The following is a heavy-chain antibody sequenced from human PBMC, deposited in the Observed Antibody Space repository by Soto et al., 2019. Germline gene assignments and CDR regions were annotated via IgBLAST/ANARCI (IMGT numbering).Heavy chain of an antibody. D-gene: IGHD3-10*01. J-gene: IGHJ6*02. Sequence: PSETLSLTCTVSGGSISSGDYYWSWIRQPPGKGLEWIGYIYYSGSTYYNPSLKSRVTISVDTSKNQFSLKLSSVTAADTAVYYCAREGRGELPGYYYGIDVWGQGTTVTVSS. CDR3: AREGRGELPGYYYGIDV. CDR1: GGSISSGDYY. V-gene: IGHV4-30-4*01. CDR2: IYYSGST.